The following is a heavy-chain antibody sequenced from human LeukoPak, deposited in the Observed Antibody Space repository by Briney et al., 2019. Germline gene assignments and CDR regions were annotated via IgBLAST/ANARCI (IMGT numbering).Heavy chain of an antibody. Sequence: GGSLRLSCEAAGFSVTNNYMSWFRLAPGKGLEWVSVLYTGGIRYYAGFVRGRFTISRDDSKNTLYLQMNNLRAEDTAIYYCTKMFTKDNWYGGPDYWGQGTLVTVSS. V-gene: IGHV3-53*01. D-gene: IGHD2-8*01. J-gene: IGHJ4*02. CDR1: GFSVTNNY. CDR2: LYTGGIR. CDR3: TKMFTKDNWYGGPDY.